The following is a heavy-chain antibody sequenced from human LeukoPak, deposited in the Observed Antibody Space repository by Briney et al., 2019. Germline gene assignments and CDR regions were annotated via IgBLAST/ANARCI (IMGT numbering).Heavy chain of an antibody. Sequence: SETLSLTCTVSLASISSGGYYWSWIRQLPGKGLEWIGYIYDSGTIYSNPSLKSRLTLSADTSKNQLSLRLTSVTAADTAVYYCASSYSNGWYDYWGQGTLVTVSS. V-gene: IGHV4-31*03. D-gene: IGHD4-11*01. J-gene: IGHJ4*02. CDR1: LASISSGGYY. CDR2: IYDSGTI. CDR3: ASSYSNGWYDY.